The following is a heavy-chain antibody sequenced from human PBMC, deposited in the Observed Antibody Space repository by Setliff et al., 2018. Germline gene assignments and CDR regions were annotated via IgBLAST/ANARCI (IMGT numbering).Heavy chain of an antibody. D-gene: IGHD3-22*01. Sequence: GASVKVSCKASGGTFSSYAISWVRLAPGQGLEWMGWISTYNGNTNYAQKLQGRVTMSTDTSTKTAYMELRSLSSDDTAVYYCARDRPSSSGYPLGAFDIWGQGTMVTVS. CDR1: GGTFSSYA. J-gene: IGHJ3*02. CDR3: ARDRPSSSGYPLGAFDI. V-gene: IGHV1-18*01. CDR2: ISTYNGNT.